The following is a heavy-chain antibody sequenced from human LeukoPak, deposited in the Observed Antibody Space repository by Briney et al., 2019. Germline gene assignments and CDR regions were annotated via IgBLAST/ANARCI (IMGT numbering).Heavy chain of an antibody. Sequence: GASVKVSCKPSGYTFTDYYIHWIRQPPGQGLEWMGWITPNSGNTNYAQKFHGRVTMTRDTSISTASLEVRSLTSDDTAVYYCARLEGTGYRGGWLDPWGQGSLVTVSS. CDR2: ITPNSGNT. CDR3: ARLEGTGYRGGWLDP. D-gene: IGHD3-9*01. CDR1: GYTFTDYY. V-gene: IGHV1-2*02. J-gene: IGHJ5*02.